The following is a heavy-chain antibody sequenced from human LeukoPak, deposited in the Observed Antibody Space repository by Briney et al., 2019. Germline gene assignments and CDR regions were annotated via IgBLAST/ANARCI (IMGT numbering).Heavy chain of an antibody. CDR1: GFTFSSYA. D-gene: IGHD3-10*01. CDR2: ISGSGGST. V-gene: IGHV3-23*01. CDR3: AYPGGTMDSGDY. Sequence: GGSLRLSRAASGFTFSSYAMSWVRQAPGKGLEWVSAISGSGGSTYYADSVKGRFTISRDNSKNTLYLQMNSLRAEDTAVYYCAYPGGTMDSGDYWGQGTLVTVSS. J-gene: IGHJ4*02.